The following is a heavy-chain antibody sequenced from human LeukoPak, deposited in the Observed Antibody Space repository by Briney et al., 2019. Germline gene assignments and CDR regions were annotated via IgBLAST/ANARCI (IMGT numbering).Heavy chain of an antibody. CDR1: GFTFSSYG. CDR3: ARDLQDIVVVPAAAPHYYYYGMDV. V-gene: IGHV3-33*01. CDR2: IWYDGSNK. J-gene: IGHJ6*02. Sequence: PGGSLRLSCAASGFTFSSYGMRWVRQAPGKGLEWVAVIWYDGSNKYYADSVKGRFTISRDNSKNTLYLQMNSLRAEDTAVYYCARDLQDIVVVPAAAPHYYYYGMDVWGQGTTVTVSS. D-gene: IGHD2-2*01.